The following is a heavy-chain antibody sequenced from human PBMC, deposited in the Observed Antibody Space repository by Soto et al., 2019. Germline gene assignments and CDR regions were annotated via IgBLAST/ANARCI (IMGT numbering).Heavy chain of an antibody. CDR3: AREQVPAAYYFDY. CDR1: GGSFSGYY. CDR2: INHSGST. J-gene: IGHJ4*02. D-gene: IGHD2-2*01. V-gene: IGHV4-34*01. Sequence: SETLSLTCAVYGGSFSGYYWSWIRQPPGKGREWIGEINHSGSTNYTPSLKSRVTISVATSKNQFSLKLSSVTAADTAVYYCAREQVPAAYYFDYWGQGTLVTVSS.